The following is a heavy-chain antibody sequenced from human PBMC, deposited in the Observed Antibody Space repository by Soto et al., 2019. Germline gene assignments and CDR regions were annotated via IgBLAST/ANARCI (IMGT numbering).Heavy chain of an antibody. CDR3: CEGMEV. V-gene: IGHV3-15*01. Sequence: EVQLVESGGGLVKPGGSLRLSCAASGFSFSNAWMSWVRQAPGKGLEWVGRIKSQADGGTTDYAAPVKDRFTISRDDSKSTLYLQTDSLKTEDPAVYYCCEGMEVWGQGTRVSVSS. CDR2: IKSQADGGTT. J-gene: IGHJ6*02. CDR1: GFSFSNAW.